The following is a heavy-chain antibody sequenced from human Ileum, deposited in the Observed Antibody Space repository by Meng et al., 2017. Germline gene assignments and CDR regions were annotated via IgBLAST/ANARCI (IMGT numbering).Heavy chain of an antibody. CDR2: IYHSVLV. D-gene: IGHD4-23*01. J-gene: IGHJ4*02. Sequence: VPLQASGPGLVKPSRTLSLTCPVSGDSLSTTNWWNLVRQPPGEGREWIGEIYHSVLVNYILSLKSRVTLSIDKSKNQFSLKLISVTAADTGVDYCAANSGKKMHSWGQGTLVTVSS. CDR1: GDSLSTTNW. V-gene: IGHV4-4*02. CDR3: AANSGKKMHS.